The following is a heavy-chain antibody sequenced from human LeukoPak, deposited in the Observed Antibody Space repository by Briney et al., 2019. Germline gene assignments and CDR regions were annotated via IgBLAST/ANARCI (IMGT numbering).Heavy chain of an antibody. Sequence: GGSLRLSCAASGFTVSSNYMSWVRQAPGKGLEWVSVIYSGGSTYYADSVKGRFTISRDNSKNTLYLQMNSLRAEDTAVYYCARSYYYDSSGYYDYWGQGTLVTVSS. D-gene: IGHD3-22*01. CDR1: GFTVSSNY. CDR3: ARSYYYDSSGYYDY. CDR2: IYSGGST. J-gene: IGHJ4*02. V-gene: IGHV3-53*01.